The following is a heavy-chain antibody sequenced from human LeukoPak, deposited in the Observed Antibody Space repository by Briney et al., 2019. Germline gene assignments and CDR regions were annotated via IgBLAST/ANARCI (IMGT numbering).Heavy chain of an antibody. Sequence: GASVKVSCKASGYTFTGYYMHWVRQAPGQGLEWMGRINPNSGNTNYAQKLQGRVTMTTDTSTSTAYMELRSLRSDDTAVHYCARAQYYDFWSGYYKPEYYFDYWGQGTLVTVSS. CDR3: ARAQYYDFWSGYYKPEYYFDY. V-gene: IGHV1-2*06. J-gene: IGHJ4*02. CDR2: INPNSGNT. D-gene: IGHD3-3*01. CDR1: GYTFTGYY.